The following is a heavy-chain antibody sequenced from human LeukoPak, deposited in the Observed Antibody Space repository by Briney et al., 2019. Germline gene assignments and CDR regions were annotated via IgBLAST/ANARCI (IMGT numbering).Heavy chain of an antibody. CDR2: IYSDGRT. Sequence: GGSLRLSCAASGFTFGNTWMGWVRQAPGKGLEWVSVIYSDGRTYYADSVKGRFTVSRDNSKNTLYLQMNSLRAEDTAMYYCARESRSGTNWFFALWGRGTLVTVSS. CDR3: ARESRSGTNWFFAL. V-gene: IGHV3-53*01. CDR1: GFTFGNTW. J-gene: IGHJ2*01. D-gene: IGHD3-10*01.